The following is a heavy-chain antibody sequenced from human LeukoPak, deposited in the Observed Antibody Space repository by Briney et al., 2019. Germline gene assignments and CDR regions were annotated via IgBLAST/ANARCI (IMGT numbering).Heavy chain of an antibody. CDR2: IYYSGST. CDR3: ARTSYSSMGAFDI. CDR1: GGSITTGNYY. Sequence: PSETLSLTCTVSGGSITTGNYYWNWMRQHPGKGLEWIGYIYYSGSTYYNPSLKSRLTISVDMSQSQFSLRLSSVTAADTAVYYCARTSYSSMGAFDIWGQGTMVTVSS. J-gene: IGHJ3*02. V-gene: IGHV4-31*03. D-gene: IGHD6-13*01.